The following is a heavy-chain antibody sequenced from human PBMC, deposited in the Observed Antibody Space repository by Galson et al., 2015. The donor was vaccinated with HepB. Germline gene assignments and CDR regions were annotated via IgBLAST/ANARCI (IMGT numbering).Heavy chain of an antibody. CDR2: ISGSGGST. CDR1: GFTFSNYA. J-gene: IGHJ4*02. D-gene: IGHD4-17*01. CDR3: ATFRRTVTTDFDY. Sequence: SLRLSCAASGFTFSNYAMSWVRQAPGKGLECVSAISGSGGSTNYADSVKGRFTISRDNSKNTLYLQINSQRAEDTAVYYCATFRRTVTTDFDYWGQGTLVTVSS. V-gene: IGHV3-23*01.